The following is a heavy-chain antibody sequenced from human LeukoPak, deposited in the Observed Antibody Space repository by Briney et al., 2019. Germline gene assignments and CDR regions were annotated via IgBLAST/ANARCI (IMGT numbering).Heavy chain of an antibody. CDR1: GFTFSGSA. CDR3: TGQPNYGDYPN. CDR2: IRNKANSYAT. V-gene: IGHV3-73*01. Sequence: GGSLRLSCAASGFTFSGSAMHWVRQAPGKGLEWVGRIRNKANSYATAYVESVKGRFTISRDDSKNKVYLQMNSLKTEDTAVYYCTGQPNYGDYPNWGQGTLVTVSS. D-gene: IGHD4-17*01. J-gene: IGHJ4*02.